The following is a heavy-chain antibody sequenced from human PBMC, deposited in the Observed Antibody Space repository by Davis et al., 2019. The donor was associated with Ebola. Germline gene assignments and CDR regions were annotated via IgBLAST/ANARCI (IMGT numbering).Heavy chain of an antibody. CDR1: GGSFSGYY. CDR3: ARRVYGDHFDY. D-gene: IGHD4-17*01. V-gene: IGHV4-34*01. CDR2: INHSGST. J-gene: IGHJ4*02. Sequence: MPSETLSLTCAVYGGSFSGYYWSWIRQPPGKGLEWIGDINHSGSTNYNPSLKSRVTISVDTSKNHFSLKLSSVTAADTAVYFCARRVYGDHFDYWGQGTLVTVSS.